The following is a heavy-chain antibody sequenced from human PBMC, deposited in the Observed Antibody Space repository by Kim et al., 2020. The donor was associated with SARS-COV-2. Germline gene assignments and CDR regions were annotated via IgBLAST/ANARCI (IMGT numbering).Heavy chain of an antibody. CDR2: ISYDGSNK. J-gene: IGHJ5*02. CDR1: GFTFSSYG. Sequence: GGSLRLSCAASGFTFSSYGMHWVRQAPGKGLEWVAVISYDGSNKYYADSVKGRFTISRDNSKNTLYLQMNSLRAEDTAVYYCAKDFFYTVTTLDNWFDPWGQGTLVTVSS. V-gene: IGHV3-30*18. D-gene: IGHD4-17*01. CDR3: AKDFFYTVTTLDNWFDP.